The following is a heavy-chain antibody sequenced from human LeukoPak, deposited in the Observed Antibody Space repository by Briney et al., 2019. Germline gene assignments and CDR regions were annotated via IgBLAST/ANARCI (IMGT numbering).Heavy chain of an antibody. D-gene: IGHD6-13*01. CDR1: GFTFTVYN. CDR3: ARGTYSSSWYVLETFDY. V-gene: IGHV1-8*02. CDR2: MNPNSGNT. Sequence: ASVKVSCKASGFTFTVYNIHWVRQATGQGLEWMGWMNPNSGNTGYAQKFQGRVTMTRNTSISTAYMELSSLRSEDTAVYYCARGTYSSSWYVLETFDYWGQGTLVTVSS. J-gene: IGHJ4*02.